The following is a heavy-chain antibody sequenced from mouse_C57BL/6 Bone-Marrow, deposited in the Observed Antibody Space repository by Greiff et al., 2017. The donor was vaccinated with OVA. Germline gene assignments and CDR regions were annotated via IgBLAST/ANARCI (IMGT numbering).Heavy chain of an antibody. V-gene: IGHV3-6*01. CDR2: ISYDGSN. Sequence: EVKLMESGPGLVKPSQSLSLTCSVTGYSITSGYYWNWLRQFPGNKLEWMGYISYDGSNNYNPSLKNRISITRDTSKNQFFLKLNSVTTEDTATYYCARDLLPLDYWGQGTTLTVSS. D-gene: IGHD2-1*01. CDR3: ARDLLPLDY. CDR1: GYSITSGYY. J-gene: IGHJ2*01.